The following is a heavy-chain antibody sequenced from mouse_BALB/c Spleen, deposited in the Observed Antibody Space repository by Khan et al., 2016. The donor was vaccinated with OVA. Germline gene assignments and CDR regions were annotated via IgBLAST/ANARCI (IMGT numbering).Heavy chain of an antibody. V-gene: IGHV1-87*01. D-gene: IGHD2-3*01. CDR3: ARDDVLDY. Sequence: QVRLQQSGSELARPGASVKLSCKASGYTFTNYWMQWVKQRPGQGLEWIGAIYPGDGDTRYTQKFKGKATLTADKSSNTAYMQLSSLASEDSAVYYCARDDVLDYWGQGTTLTVSS. CDR2: IYPGDGDT. J-gene: IGHJ2*01. CDR1: GYTFTNYW.